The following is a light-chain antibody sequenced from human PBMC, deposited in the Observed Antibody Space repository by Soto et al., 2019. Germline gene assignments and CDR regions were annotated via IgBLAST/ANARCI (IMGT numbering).Light chain of an antibody. CDR1: QTVSTTY. V-gene: IGKV3-20*01. CDR2: GAS. J-gene: IGKJ3*01. CDR3: QQYNDWPPIT. Sequence: EIVLTQSPGTLSLSPGERATLSCRASQTVSTTYLAWYQQKPGQAPRLLIYGASSRATGIPDRFSGSGSGTDFTLTISRLEPEDFAVYYCQQYNDWPPITFGPGTRVDFK.